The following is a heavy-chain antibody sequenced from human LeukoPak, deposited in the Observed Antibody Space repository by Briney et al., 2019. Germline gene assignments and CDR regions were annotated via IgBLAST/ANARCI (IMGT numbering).Heavy chain of an antibody. CDR3: ARGDSNYGGGLDY. V-gene: IGHV3-21*01. D-gene: IGHD4-11*01. CDR2: ISSSSSYI. J-gene: IGHJ4*02. CDR1: GFTFSRYA. Sequence: GGSLRLSCAASGFTFSRYAMNWVRQAPGKGLEWVSSISSSSSYIYYADSVKGRVTISRDNTRNSMYLQMNSLRAEDTAVYYCARGDSNYGGGLDYWGQGTLVTVSS.